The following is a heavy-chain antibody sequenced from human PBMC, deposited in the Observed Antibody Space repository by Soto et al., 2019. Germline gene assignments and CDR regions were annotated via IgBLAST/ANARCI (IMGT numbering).Heavy chain of an antibody. CDR3: ARGPYDSSGYSYYGMDV. Sequence: QVQLVQSGAEVKKPGSSVKVSCKASGGTFSSYAISWVRQAPGQGLEWMGGITPIFGTANYAQKFQGRVTITADESTSTAYMELSSLRSEDTAVYYCARGPYDSSGYSYYGMDVWGQGTTVTVSS. J-gene: IGHJ6*02. D-gene: IGHD3-22*01. CDR2: ITPIFGTA. CDR1: GGTFSSYA. V-gene: IGHV1-69*01.